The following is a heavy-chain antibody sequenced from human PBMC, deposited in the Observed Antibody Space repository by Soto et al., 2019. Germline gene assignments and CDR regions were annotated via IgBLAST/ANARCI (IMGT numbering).Heavy chain of an antibody. V-gene: IGHV1-2*04. Sequence: ASVKVSCKASGYTFTGYYMHWVRQAPGQGLEWMGWINPNSGGTNYAQKFQGWVTMTRDTSISTAYMELSRLRSDDTAVYYCARERGVGANYFDYWGQGTLVTVSS. CDR3: ARERGVGANYFDY. CDR2: INPNSGGT. J-gene: IGHJ4*02. CDR1: GYTFTGYY. D-gene: IGHD1-26*01.